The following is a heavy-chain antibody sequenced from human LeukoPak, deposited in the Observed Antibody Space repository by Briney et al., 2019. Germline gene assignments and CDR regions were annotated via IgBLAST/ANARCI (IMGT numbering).Heavy chain of an antibody. D-gene: IGHD3-22*01. V-gene: IGHV1-69*13. CDR3: ARDHQTIFLYDSSATRWFDP. CDR2: IIPIFGTA. J-gene: IGHJ5*02. Sequence: GASVKVSCKASGGTFSSYAISWVRQAPGQGLEWMGGIIPIFGTANYAQKFQGRVTITADESTSTAYMELSSLRSEDTAVYYCARDHQTIFLYDSSATRWFDPWGQGTLVTVSS. CDR1: GGTFSSYA.